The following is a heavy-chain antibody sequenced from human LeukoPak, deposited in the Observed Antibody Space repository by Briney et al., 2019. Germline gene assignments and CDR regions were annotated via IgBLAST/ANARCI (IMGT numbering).Heavy chain of an antibody. D-gene: IGHD5-18*01. CDR1: GFTFSSYA. V-gene: IGHV3-23*01. Sequence: GGSLRLSCAASGFTFSSYAMTWVRQAPGKGLEWVSSFSFNGESTYYADSAKGRFTISRDNSKNALYLQMNSLRAEDTAVYYCAKGGYSNGRYYYYYMDVWGEGTTVTVSS. J-gene: IGHJ6*03. CDR2: FSFNGEST. CDR3: AKGGYSNGRYYYYYMDV.